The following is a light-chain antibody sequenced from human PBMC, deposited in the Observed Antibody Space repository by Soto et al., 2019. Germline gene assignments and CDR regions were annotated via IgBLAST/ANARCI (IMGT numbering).Light chain of an antibody. CDR3: GTWDSSLSAGWV. J-gene: IGLJ1*01. V-gene: IGLV1-51*01. Sequence: QAVVTQPPSVSAAPGQKVTISCSGSSSNIGNNYVSWYQQLPGTAPKLLIYDNNKRPSGIPDRFSGSKSGTSATLGITGLQTGDEADYYCGTWDSSLSAGWVFGTGTKVTVL. CDR1: SSNIGNNY. CDR2: DNN.